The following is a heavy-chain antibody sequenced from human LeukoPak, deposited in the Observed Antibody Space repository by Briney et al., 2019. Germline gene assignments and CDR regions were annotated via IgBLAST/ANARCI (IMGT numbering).Heavy chain of an antibody. D-gene: IGHD2-2*01. CDR1: GYTFTGHY. CDR2: INPNSGDT. Sequence: ASVKVSCKASGYTFTGHYMYWVRQAPGQGLEWMGWINPNSGDTKYAQKFQGRVTMTRDTSISTAYMDLNRLTSDYTAVYYCARRLTTSQDLDYWGQGTLVTVSS. J-gene: IGHJ4*02. V-gene: IGHV1-2*02. CDR3: ARRLTTSQDLDY.